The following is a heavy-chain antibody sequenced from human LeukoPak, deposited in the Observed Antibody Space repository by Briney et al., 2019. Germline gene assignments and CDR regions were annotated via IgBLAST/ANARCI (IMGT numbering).Heavy chain of an antibody. V-gene: IGHV1-69*01. J-gene: IGHJ3*02. CDR3: ARGPLHIVVVTASSSAFDI. CDR1: GCTFSSYA. Sequence: APVKVSCKASGCTFSSYAISWVRHAPGQGLEWMGGIIPIFGTANYAQKFQGRVTITADESTSTAYMELSSLRSEDTAVYYCARGPLHIVVVTASSSAFDIWGQGTMVTVSS. D-gene: IGHD2-21*02. CDR2: IIPIFGTA.